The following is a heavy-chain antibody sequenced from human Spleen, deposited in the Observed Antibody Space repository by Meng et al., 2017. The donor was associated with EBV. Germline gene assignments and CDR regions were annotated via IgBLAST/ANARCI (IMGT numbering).Heavy chain of an antibody. CDR3: AKDLSGRFDP. D-gene: IGHD1-14*01. V-gene: IGHV3-30*18. CDR2: IPSDASHNK. CDR1: GFIFSGYG. J-gene: IGHJ5*02. Sequence: ERLVETGGGVVQPGRSLRRSCAASGFIFSGYGFHWVRQAPGKGPEWVAIIPSDASHNKYYADSVKGRFTISRDNSKNTLYLQMNSLKIEDTAVYYCAKDLSGRFDPWGQGTLVTVSS.